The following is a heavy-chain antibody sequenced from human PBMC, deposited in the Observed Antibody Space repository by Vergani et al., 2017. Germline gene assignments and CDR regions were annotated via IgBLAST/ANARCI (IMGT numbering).Heavy chain of an antibody. CDR3: AKGSYDYGDYGHFDY. J-gene: IGHJ4*02. Sequence: VQLVESGGGVVQPGRSLRLSCAASGFTFSSYGMHWVRQAPGKGLEWVAVISYDGSNKYYADSVKGRFTISRDNSKNTLYLQMNSLRAEDTAVYYCAKGSYDYGDYGHFDYWGQGTLVTVSS. CDR1: GFTFSSYG. V-gene: IGHV3-30*18. CDR2: ISYDGSNK. D-gene: IGHD4-17*01.